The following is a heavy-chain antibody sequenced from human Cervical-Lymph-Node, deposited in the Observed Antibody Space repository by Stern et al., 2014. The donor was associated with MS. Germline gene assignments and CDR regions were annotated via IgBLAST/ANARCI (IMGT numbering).Heavy chain of an antibody. D-gene: IGHD5-18*01. CDR2: ISSSSSYI. J-gene: IGHJ4*02. Sequence: VQLVQSGGGLVKPGGSLRLSCAASGFTFSSYSMNWVRQAPGKGLEWVSSISSSSSYIYYADSVKGRFTISRDNAKNSLYLQMNSLRAEDTAVYYCARDPPAMGLAFDYWGQGTLVTVSS. CDR1: GFTFSSYS. CDR3: ARDPPAMGLAFDY. V-gene: IGHV3-21*01.